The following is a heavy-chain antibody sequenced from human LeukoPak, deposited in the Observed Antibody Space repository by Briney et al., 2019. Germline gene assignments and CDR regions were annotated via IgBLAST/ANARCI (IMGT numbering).Heavy chain of an antibody. V-gene: IGHV4-39*01. CDR1: GASVSGSPYY. Sequence: SETLSLTCTVSGASVSGSPYYWGWIRQPPGKGLEWIGSIYSSGSTYYNASLQSRVTISIETSKNQISLRLNSVTAADTAIYYCAKSGGYGLIDYWGQGTLVTVSS. CDR3: AKSGGYGLIDY. J-gene: IGHJ4*02. CDR2: IYSSGST. D-gene: IGHD1-26*01.